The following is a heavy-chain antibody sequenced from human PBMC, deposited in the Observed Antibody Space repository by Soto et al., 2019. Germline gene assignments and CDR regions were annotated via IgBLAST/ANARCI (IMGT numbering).Heavy chain of an antibody. CDR3: ARRIFGVVSGYWFDP. J-gene: IGHJ5*02. D-gene: IGHD3-3*01. Sequence: SETLSLTCAVSGGSISSSNWWSWVRQPPGKGLEWIGEIYHSGSTNYNPSLKSRVTISVDKSKNQFSLKLSSVTAADTAVYYCARRIFGVVSGYWFDPWGQGTLVTVSS. V-gene: IGHV4-4*02. CDR1: GGSISSSNW. CDR2: IYHSGST.